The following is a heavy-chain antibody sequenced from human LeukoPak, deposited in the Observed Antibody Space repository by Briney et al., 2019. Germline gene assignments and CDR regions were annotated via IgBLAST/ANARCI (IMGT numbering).Heavy chain of an antibody. CDR2: INHSGST. CDR1: GGSFSGYY. CDR3: ARERVSSMISFVYYYYGMDV. V-gene: IGHV4-34*01. D-gene: IGHD3-22*01. J-gene: IGHJ6*02. Sequence: SSETLSLTCAVYGGSFSGYYWSWIRQPPGKGLEWIGEINHSGSTNYNPSLKSRVTISVDTSKNQFSLKLSSVTAADTAVYYCARERVSSMISFVYYYYGMDVWGQGTTVTVSS.